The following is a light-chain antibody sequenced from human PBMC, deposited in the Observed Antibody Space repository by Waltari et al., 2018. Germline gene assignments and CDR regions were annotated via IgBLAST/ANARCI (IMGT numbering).Light chain of an antibody. J-gene: IGKJ2*01. Sequence: EIVLTQSPGTLSLSPGERATLSCRASQSLVSSYLAWYQQKPGQAPRLLMYDVSSRATGIPDRFSGIGSGTEFTLTISRLEPEDSAVYYCQQYLSSTRTFGQGTKLEIK. CDR3: QQYLSSTRT. CDR1: QSLVSSY. V-gene: IGKV3-20*01. CDR2: DVS.